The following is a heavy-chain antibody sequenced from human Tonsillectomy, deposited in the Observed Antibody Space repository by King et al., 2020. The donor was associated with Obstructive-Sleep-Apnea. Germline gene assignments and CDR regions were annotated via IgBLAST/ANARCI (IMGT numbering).Heavy chain of an antibody. Sequence: QLQESGPGLVKPSETLSLTCTVSGGSISSSSYYWGWIRQPPGKGLEWIGSIYYSGSTYYNPSLKSRVTISVDTSKNQFSLKLSSGTAADTAVYYCARAPNGDHGDYFDYWGQGTLVTVSS. V-gene: IGHV4-39*07. CDR1: GGSISSSSYY. CDR2: IYYSGST. CDR3: ARAPNGDHGDYFDY. D-gene: IGHD4-17*01. J-gene: IGHJ4*02.